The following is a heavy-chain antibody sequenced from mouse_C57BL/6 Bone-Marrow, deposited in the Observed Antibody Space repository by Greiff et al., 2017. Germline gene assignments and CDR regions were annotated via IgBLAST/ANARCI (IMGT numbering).Heavy chain of an antibody. V-gene: IGHV10-1*01. CDR1: GFSFNTYA. D-gene: IGHD1-1*01. Sequence: EVQLVESGGGLVQPKGSLKLPCAVSGFSFNTYAMNWVRQAPGKGLEWVARIRSKSNNYATYYADSVKDRFTISRDDSESMLYLQMNNLKTEDTAMYYCVRQPGSSYGWYFDVWGTGTTVTVSS. J-gene: IGHJ1*03. CDR3: VRQPGSSYGWYFDV. CDR2: IRSKSNNYAT.